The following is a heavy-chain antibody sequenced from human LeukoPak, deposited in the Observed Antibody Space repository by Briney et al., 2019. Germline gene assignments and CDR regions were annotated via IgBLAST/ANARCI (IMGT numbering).Heavy chain of an antibody. V-gene: IGHV4-38-2*01. D-gene: IGHD2-15*01. CDR2: IYHSGST. Sequence: SETLSLTCAVSGYSMSSGYYRGWIRQPPGDGLDWIGSIYHSGSTYYNPSLKSRVTISVDTSKNQFSLKLSSVTAAHAAWYYCARHLGVIVVGVHAASNWFDPWGQRTLGTASS. CDR3: ARHLGVIVVGVHAASNWFDP. CDR1: GYSMSSGYY. J-gene: IGHJ5*02.